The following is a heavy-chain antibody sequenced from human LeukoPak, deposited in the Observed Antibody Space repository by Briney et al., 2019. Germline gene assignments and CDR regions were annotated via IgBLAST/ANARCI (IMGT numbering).Heavy chain of an antibody. J-gene: IGHJ4*02. V-gene: IGHV5-51*01. CDR1: GYSFTTYW. D-gene: IGHD6-19*01. CDR2: IYPGASDT. CDR3: ARGGSGWFHNYDY. Sequence: GESLKISCKGSGYSFTTYWIVWVRQMPGKGLEWMGIIYPGASDTRYSPSFQGQVTISVDKSISTAFLQWSSLKASDTALYYCARGGSGWFHNYDYWGQGTLVTVSS.